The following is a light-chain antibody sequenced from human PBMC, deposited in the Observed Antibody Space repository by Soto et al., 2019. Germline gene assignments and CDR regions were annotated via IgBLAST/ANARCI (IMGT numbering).Light chain of an antibody. CDR2: LGS. Sequence: ILMTQAPLSRSVTPAEPASISCMSSARLLHKNGYNYVDWYMQKPGQSPQLLIYLGSNRASGVPDRFSGSGSDTYFTLEISRVEADDVGVYYCMQPLENFRTFGQGTKVDIK. V-gene: IGKV2-28*01. CDR3: MQPLENFRT. J-gene: IGKJ1*01. CDR1: ARLLHKNGYNY.